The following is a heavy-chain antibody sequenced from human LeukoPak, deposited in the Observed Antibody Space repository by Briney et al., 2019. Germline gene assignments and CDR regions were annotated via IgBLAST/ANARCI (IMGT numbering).Heavy chain of an antibody. Sequence: SETLSLTCTVSGGSISSYYWTWIRQPPGKGLEWIGYIFYSGSTNYNPSLKSRVTISVDTSKNQFSLKLSSVTAADTAVYYCARYYRYYYMHVWRKGTTVTVSS. CDR2: IFYSGST. V-gene: IGHV4-59*08. CDR3: ARYYRYYYMHV. CDR1: GGSISSYY. J-gene: IGHJ6*03.